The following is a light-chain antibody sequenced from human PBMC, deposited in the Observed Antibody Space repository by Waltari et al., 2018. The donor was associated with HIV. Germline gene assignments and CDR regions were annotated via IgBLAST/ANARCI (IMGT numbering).Light chain of an antibody. V-gene: IGLV2-8*01. J-gene: IGLJ2*01. CDR2: EVT. Sequence: QSALTQSPSASGSPGQSVNISCTGANGDISDYNYVSWDQQHSDRPPKLIIFEVTKLPSGVPDRFSGSKSGNTASLFVSGLQPEDEATYFCSSFAGTHKLFGGGTKLTVL. CDR1: NGDISDYNY. CDR3: SSFAGTHKL.